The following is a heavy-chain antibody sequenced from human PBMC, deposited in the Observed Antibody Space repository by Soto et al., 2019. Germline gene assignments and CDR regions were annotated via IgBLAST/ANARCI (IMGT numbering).Heavy chain of an antibody. CDR2: ISYDGRHE. CDR1: GFTFSSYG. V-gene: IGHV3-30*18. CDR3: AKDLRVDAMDV. D-gene: IGHD2-15*01. J-gene: IGHJ6*02. Sequence: QVQLVESGGGVVQPGRSLRLSCAASGFTFSSYGMHWVRQAPGKGLEWLADISYDGRHEHYADSVKGRFTISRDNSKNTLYLHVNSLRAGDTAVYYCAKDLRVDAMDVWGQGTTVTVSS.